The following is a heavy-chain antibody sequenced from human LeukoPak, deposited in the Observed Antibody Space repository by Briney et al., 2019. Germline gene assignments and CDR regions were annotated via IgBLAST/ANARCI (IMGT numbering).Heavy chain of an antibody. CDR2: IYYSGST. Sequence: TSETLSLTCTGSGGSISSYYWNWIRQPPGKGLEWIGYIYYSGSTNYNPSLKSRVTISVDTSKNQFSLKLSSVTAADTAVYYCARGHAFDIWGQGTMVTVSS. CDR1: GGSISSYY. CDR3: ARGHAFDI. J-gene: IGHJ3*02. V-gene: IGHV4-59*08.